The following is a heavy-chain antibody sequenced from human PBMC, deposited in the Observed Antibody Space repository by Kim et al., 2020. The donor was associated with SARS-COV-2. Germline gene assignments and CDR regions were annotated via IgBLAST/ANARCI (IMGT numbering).Heavy chain of an antibody. Sequence: SVKVSCKASGGTFSSYAISWVRQAPGQGLEWMGGIIPIFGTANYAQKFQGRVTITADESTSTAYMELSSLRSEDTAVYYCARGGYYDYVWGSLRDWFDPWGQGTLVTVSS. CDR3: ARGGYYDYVWGSLRDWFDP. V-gene: IGHV1-69*13. D-gene: IGHD3-16*01. J-gene: IGHJ5*02. CDR2: IIPIFGTA. CDR1: GGTFSSYA.